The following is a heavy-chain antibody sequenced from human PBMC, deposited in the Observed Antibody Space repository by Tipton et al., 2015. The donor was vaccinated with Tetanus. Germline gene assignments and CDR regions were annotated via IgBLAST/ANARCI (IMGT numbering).Heavy chain of an antibody. D-gene: IGHD1-14*01. J-gene: IGHJ5*02. CDR2: IHYAGST. CDR3: VNGTGDWFDP. Sequence: TLSLTCTISGASITGYYWSWIRQSPGRGLEWIGYIHYAGSTNYNPSLKSRITISVDTSRNQLSLKMKSVTAADTAVYYCVNGTGDWFDPWGQGILVTVSS. CDR1: GASITGYY. V-gene: IGHV4-59*03.